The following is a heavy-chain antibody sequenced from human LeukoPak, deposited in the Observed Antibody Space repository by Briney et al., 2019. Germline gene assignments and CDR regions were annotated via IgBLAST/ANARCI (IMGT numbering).Heavy chain of an antibody. CDR1: GGSIISYY. D-gene: IGHD6-13*01. CDR3: ARGPPKPYSSTGGEYYYYMDV. CDR2: IYTSGST. J-gene: IGHJ6*03. V-gene: IGHV4-4*09. Sequence: SETLSLTCTVPGGSIISYYWSWIRQPPGKGLEWIGYIYTSGSTNYNPSLKSRVTISVDTSKNQFSLKLSSVTAADTAVYYCARGPPKPYSSTGGEYYYYMDVWGKGTTVTVSS.